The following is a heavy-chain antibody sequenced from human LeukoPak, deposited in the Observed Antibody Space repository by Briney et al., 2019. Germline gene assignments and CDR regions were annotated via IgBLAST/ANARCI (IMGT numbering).Heavy chain of an antibody. V-gene: IGHV4-59*08. J-gene: IGHJ4*02. Sequence: PSETLSLTCTVSGGSISSYYWSWIRQTPGKALEWIGYIYYSGSTNYNPSLKSRDTISVDTSKNQFSLKLSSVTAADTAVYFCARHGASGSYLYYFDYWGQGTLVTVSS. D-gene: IGHD1-26*01. CDR2: IYYSGST. CDR3: ARHGASGSYLYYFDY. CDR1: GGSISSYY.